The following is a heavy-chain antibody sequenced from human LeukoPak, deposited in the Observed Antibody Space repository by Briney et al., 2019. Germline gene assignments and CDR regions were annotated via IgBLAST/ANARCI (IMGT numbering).Heavy chain of an antibody. CDR2: INGADYSR. CDR1: GFTFRTSA. V-gene: IGHV3-23*01. J-gene: IGHJ4*02. CDR3: ASANPKPRGINFDS. Sequence: GGSLILSCAASGFTFRTSAMSWVRQAPGKRLQWVSSINGADYSRYYADSVKGRFTISRDSSKNILYLEMNSLRSDDTAIYYCASANPKPRGINFDSWGQGTLVTVSS. D-gene: IGHD3-10*01.